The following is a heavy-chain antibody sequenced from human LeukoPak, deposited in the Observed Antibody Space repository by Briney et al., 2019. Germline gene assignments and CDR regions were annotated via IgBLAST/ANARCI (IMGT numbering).Heavy chain of an antibody. CDR3: ATDWFWAYCSSTSCYPYGMDV. CDR2: ISGSGGST. Sequence: GGSLRLSCAASGFTFSSYAMSWVRQAPGKGLEWVSAISGSGGSTYYADSVKGRFTISRDNSKNTLYLQMNSLRAEDTAVYYCATDWFWAYCSSTSCYPYGMDVWGQGTTVTVSS. CDR1: GFTFSSYA. D-gene: IGHD2-2*01. J-gene: IGHJ6*02. V-gene: IGHV3-23*01.